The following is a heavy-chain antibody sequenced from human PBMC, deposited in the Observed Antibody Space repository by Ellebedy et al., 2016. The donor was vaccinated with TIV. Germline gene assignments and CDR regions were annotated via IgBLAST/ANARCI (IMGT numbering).Heavy chain of an antibody. CDR2: IIPAFGST. D-gene: IGHD1-14*01. CDR3: AREGGTLGKYRSI. J-gene: IGHJ3*02. V-gene: IGHV1-69*13. CDR1: GDTFNSYT. Sequence: SVKVSXXTSGDTFNSYTITWVRQAPGQGLEWMDRIIPAFGSTVYAQRFQDRVTFTADDFTTTAYMEVTGLRSEDTAVYFCAREGGTLGKYRSIWGQGTMVTVSS.